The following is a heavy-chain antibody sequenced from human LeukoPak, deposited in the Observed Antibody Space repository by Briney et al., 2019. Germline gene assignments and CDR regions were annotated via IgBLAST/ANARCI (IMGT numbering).Heavy chain of an antibody. CDR1: GFTFSSYE. Sequence: PGGSLRLSCAASGFTFSSYEMNWVRQAPGKGLEWVSYISSSGSTIYYADSVKGRFTISRDNAKNSLYLQMSSLRAEDTAVYYCARVGGYYQEVGYWGQGTLVTVSS. CDR3: ARVGGYYQEVGY. V-gene: IGHV3-48*03. J-gene: IGHJ4*02. CDR2: ISSSGSTI. D-gene: IGHD3-22*01.